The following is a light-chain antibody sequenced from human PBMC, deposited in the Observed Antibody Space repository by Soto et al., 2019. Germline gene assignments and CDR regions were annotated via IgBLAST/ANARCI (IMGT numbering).Light chain of an antibody. Sequence: DIQMTQSPSTLSASVGDRVTITCRASQSISSWLAWYQQKPGKAPKLLIYDASSLESGVPSRLSDSASDTEFTLTINNLQPDDFATYHCQQYNRYSLTFGGGTKVEIK. V-gene: IGKV1-5*01. CDR3: QQYNRYSLT. J-gene: IGKJ4*01. CDR1: QSISSW. CDR2: DAS.